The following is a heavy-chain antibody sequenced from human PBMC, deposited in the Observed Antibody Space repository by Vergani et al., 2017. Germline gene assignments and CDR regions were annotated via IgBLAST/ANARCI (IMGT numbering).Heavy chain of an antibody. V-gene: IGHV3-33*01. D-gene: IGHD1-14*01. CDR3: ARDLRLLYNRFDP. CDR2: TCYDGNNK. CDR1: GYTFNQYG. J-gene: IGHJ5*02. Sequence: QVRLVETGGGVVQPGRSLRLSCAASGYTFNQYGMHWVPPALGKGLGWVAVTCYDGNNKQYADSVKGRLTISRDNSKSTMYLQMNSLRDEDTCVYYWARDLRLLYNRFDPWGQGTLVTVSS.